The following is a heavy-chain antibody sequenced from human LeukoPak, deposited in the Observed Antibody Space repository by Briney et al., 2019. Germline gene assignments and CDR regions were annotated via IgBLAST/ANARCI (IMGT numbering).Heavy chain of an antibody. D-gene: IGHD5-18*01. Sequence: PGGSLRLSCAASGFTFSSYSMTWVRQAPGKGLEWVSSISSSSSSIYYADSVKGRFTISRDNAKNSLYLQMNSLRAEDTAVYYCARASGDIVETATMGSYWGQATLVTVSS. V-gene: IGHV3-21*01. CDR2: ISSSSSSI. CDR1: GFTFSSYS. CDR3: ARASGDIVETATMGSY. J-gene: IGHJ4*02.